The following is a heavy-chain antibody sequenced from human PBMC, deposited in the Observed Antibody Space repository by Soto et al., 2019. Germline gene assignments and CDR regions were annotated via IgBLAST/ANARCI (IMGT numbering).Heavy chain of an antibody. CDR2: ISGSGGST. J-gene: IGHJ4*02. CDR3: AKDLLEYYYGSGSYDSPDY. D-gene: IGHD3-10*01. V-gene: IGHV3-23*01. CDR1: GFTFSSYA. Sequence: PGGSLRLSCAASGFTFSSYAMSWVRQAPGKGLEWVSAISGSGGSTYYADSVKGRFTISRDNSKNTLYLQMNSLRAEDTAVYYCAKDLLEYYYGSGSYDSPDYWGQGTLVTVSS.